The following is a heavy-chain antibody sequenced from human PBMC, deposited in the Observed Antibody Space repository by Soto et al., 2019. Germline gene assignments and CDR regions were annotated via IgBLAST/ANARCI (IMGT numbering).Heavy chain of an antibody. CDR3: ATGFGSGPIAHYFDY. CDR1: GGSFSTYA. CDR2: IIPLFGTE. D-gene: IGHD3-3*01. J-gene: IGHJ4*01. V-gene: IGHV1-69*06. Sequence: QVHLVQSGAEVKKPGSSVKVSCKASGGSFSTYAINWLRQAPGQGLEWMGGIIPLFGTENYAQNFQDRFTVTADKSTTTAYMEVRSLTSEDTAVYYCATGFGSGPIAHYFDYWGQGTLVTVSS.